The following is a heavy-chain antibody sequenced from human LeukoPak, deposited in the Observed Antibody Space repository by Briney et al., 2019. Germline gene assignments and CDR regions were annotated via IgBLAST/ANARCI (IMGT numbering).Heavy chain of an antibody. Sequence: SETLSLTCAVYGGSFIGYYWSWIRQPPGKGLEWIGEINHSGSTNYNPSLKSRVTMSVDTSKNQFSLKLSSVTAADTAVYYCARDDYDFWRGYDYWGRGTLVTVSS. CDR1: GGSFIGYY. V-gene: IGHV4-34*01. CDR2: INHSGST. CDR3: ARDDYDFWRGYDY. D-gene: IGHD3-3*01. J-gene: IGHJ4*02.